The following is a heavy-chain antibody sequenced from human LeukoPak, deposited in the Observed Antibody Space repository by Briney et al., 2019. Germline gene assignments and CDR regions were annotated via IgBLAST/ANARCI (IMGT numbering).Heavy chain of an antibody. J-gene: IGHJ4*02. D-gene: IGHD2-2*01. V-gene: IGHV3-74*01. CDR1: GLTFSSYW. CDR2: INTDGSST. Sequence: GGSLRLSCAASGLTFSSYWMHWVRQAPGKGLVWVSRINTDGSSTSYADSVKGRFTISRDNAKNTLYLQMNSLRAEDTAVYYCARGYCSSTSCYYFDYWGQGTLVTVSS. CDR3: ARGYCSSTSCYYFDY.